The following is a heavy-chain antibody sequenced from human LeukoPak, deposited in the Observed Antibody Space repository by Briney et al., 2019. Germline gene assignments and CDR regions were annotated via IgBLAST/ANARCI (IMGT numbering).Heavy chain of an antibody. CDR2: INQDGSAM. Sequence: QAGGSLRLSCAASGFTVSSNYMSWVRQAPGKGLEWVANINQDGSAMYYVDSVKGRFTISRDNAKNSMYLQMNSLRAEDTAVYYCARWEIRETAHQLDYWGQGALVTVSS. J-gene: IGHJ4*02. CDR3: ARWEIRETAHQLDY. D-gene: IGHD1-1*01. V-gene: IGHV3-7*01. CDR1: GFTVSSNY.